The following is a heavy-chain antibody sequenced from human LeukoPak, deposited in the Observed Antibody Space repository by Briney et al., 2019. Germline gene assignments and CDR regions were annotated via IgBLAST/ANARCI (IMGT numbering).Heavy chain of an antibody. J-gene: IGHJ4*02. CDR2: IYYSGST. CDR3: ARGGDYYDSSGYPFDY. CDR1: GGSVSSYY. V-gene: IGHV4-59*08. D-gene: IGHD3-22*01. Sequence: SETLSLTCTVSGGSVSSYYWSWIRQPPGKGLEWIGYIYYSGSTNYNPSLESRVTISVDTSKNQFSLKLSSVTAADTAVYYCARGGDYYDSSGYPFDYWGQGTLVTVSS.